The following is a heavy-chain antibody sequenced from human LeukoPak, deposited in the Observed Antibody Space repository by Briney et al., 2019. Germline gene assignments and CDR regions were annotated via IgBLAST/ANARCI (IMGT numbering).Heavy chain of an antibody. CDR1: GFTFSSYS. V-gene: IGHV3-48*04. Sequence: GGSLRLSCAASGFTFSSYSMNWVRQAPGKGLEWVSYISSSSSTIYYADSVKGRFTISRDNAKNSLYLQMNSLRAEDTAVYYCARGARVVVAATRGQYYYYYMDVWGKGTTVTVSS. CDR2: ISSSSSTI. CDR3: ARGARVVVAATRGQYYYYYMDV. D-gene: IGHD2-15*01. J-gene: IGHJ6*03.